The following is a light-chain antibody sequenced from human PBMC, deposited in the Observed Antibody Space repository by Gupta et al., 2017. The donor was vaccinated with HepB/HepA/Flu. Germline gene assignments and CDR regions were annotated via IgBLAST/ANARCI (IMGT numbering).Light chain of an antibody. J-gene: IGKJ1*01. CDR1: QYVTSTY. CDR3: HHNSSSSLT. V-gene: IGKV3-20*01. Sequence: IVWPQFPGTLSLSPGERATLSCRARQYVTSTYVAWYQQRPGQAPRLLIYSASNSATGIPHRFSGSGCGTEFTLTISRREPEDFAVYYCHHNSSSSLTFGQGTEVEIK. CDR2: SAS.